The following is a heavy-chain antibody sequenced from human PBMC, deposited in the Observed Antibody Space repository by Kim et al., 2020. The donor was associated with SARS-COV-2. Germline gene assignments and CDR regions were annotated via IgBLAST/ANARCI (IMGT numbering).Heavy chain of an antibody. Sequence: GGSLRLSCTASGFTFGDYAMSWVRQAPGKVLEWVGFIRSKAYGGTTEYAASVKGRFTISRDDSKSIAYLQMNSLKTEDTAVYYCTRAHNIGRWAYYYYYYMDVWGKGTTVTVSS. V-gene: IGHV3-49*04. CDR1: GFTFGDYA. CDR2: IRSKAYGGTT. D-gene: IGHD5-12*01. J-gene: IGHJ6*03. CDR3: TRAHNIGRWAYYYYYYMDV.